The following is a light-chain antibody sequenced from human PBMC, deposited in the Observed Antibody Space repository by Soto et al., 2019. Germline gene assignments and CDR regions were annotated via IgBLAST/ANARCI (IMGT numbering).Light chain of an antibody. CDR1: QSISSW. J-gene: IGKJ5*01. V-gene: IGKV1-5*03. Sequence: DIQMTQSPSTLSASVGDRVTITCRASQSISSWLAWYQQKPGKAPKLLIYKASSLESGVPSRFSGSGSGTEFTLTISSLQPDDFATYYCQQYNSYQSITFGQGTRLEIK. CDR3: QQYNSYQSIT. CDR2: KAS.